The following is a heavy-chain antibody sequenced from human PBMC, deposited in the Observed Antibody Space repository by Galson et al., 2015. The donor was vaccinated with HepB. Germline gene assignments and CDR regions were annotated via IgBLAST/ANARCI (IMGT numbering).Heavy chain of an antibody. CDR2: ISSSGSTI. CDR3: ARDLNPYYDSSGYYDY. Sequence: SLRLSCAASGFTFSDYYMSWIRQAPGKGLEWVSYISSSGSTIYYADSVKGRFTISRDNAKNSLYLQMNSLRAEDTAVYYCARDLNPYYDSSGYYDYWGQGTLVTVSS. J-gene: IGHJ4*02. CDR1: GFTFSDYY. V-gene: IGHV3-11*01. D-gene: IGHD3-22*01.